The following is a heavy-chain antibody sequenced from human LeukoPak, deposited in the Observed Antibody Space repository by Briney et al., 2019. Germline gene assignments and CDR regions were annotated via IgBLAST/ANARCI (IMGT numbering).Heavy chain of an antibody. Sequence: PSQTLSLTCAVSGGSISSGGYSWRWIRQPPGKGLEWIGYIYHSGSTYYNPSLKSRVTISVDRSKNHFSLKLSFVTAADTAVYFCARVNYDILTGQGGWFDPWGQGTLVTVSS. CDR1: GGSISSGGYS. CDR3: ARVNYDILTGQGGWFDP. J-gene: IGHJ5*02. D-gene: IGHD3-9*01. CDR2: IYHSGST. V-gene: IGHV4-30-2*01.